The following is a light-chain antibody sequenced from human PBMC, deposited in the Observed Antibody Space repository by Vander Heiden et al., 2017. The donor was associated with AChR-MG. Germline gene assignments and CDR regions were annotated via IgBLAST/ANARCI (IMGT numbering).Light chain of an antibody. J-gene: IGLJ3*02. Sequence: QLVLTHSPSASASLAASVKLTCTLSSGHSSYAIAWHQQQPEKGPRFLMKLNSDGSHSKGDGIPARFSGSSSAAERYLTISSLQSEDEADYYCQTWGTGIHVFGGGTKLTVL. CDR2: LNSDGSH. CDR3: QTWGTGIHV. V-gene: IGLV4-69*01. CDR1: SGHSSYA.